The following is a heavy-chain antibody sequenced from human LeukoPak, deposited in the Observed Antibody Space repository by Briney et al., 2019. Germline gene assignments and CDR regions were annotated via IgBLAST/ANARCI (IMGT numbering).Heavy chain of an antibody. CDR1: GGSISSYY. V-gene: IGHV4-59*01. CDR2: IYYSGST. CDR3: ARVATFNAFDI. J-gene: IGHJ3*02. D-gene: IGHD5-12*01. Sequence: SETLSLTCTASGGSISSYYWSWIRQPPGKGPEWIGYIYYSGSTNYNPSLKSPVSISVDTSKNQFSLKLSSVTAADTAVYYCARVATFNAFDIWGQGTMVTVSS.